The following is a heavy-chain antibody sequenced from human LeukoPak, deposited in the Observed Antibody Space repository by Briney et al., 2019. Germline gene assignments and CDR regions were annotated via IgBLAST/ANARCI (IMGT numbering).Heavy chain of an antibody. Sequence: GRSLRLSCAASGFTFDDYAMHWVRQAPGKGLEWVSGISWNSGSIGYADSVKGRFTISRDNAKNSLYLQMNSLRAEDTALYYCAKGNYYDSSGYYPPGYWGQGTLVTVSS. V-gene: IGHV3-9*01. CDR2: ISWNSGSI. CDR1: GFTFDDYA. J-gene: IGHJ4*02. CDR3: AKGNYYDSSGYYPPGY. D-gene: IGHD3-22*01.